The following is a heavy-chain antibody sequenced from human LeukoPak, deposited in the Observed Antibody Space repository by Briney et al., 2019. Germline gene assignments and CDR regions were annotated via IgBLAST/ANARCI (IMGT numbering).Heavy chain of an antibody. D-gene: IGHD2-2*01. Sequence: ASVKVSCKASGYTFTSYGISWVRQAPGQGLEWMGWISAYNGNTNYAQKLQGRVTMTTDTSTSTAYMELRSLRSDDTAVYYCARTEAGWGYQLLESYYFDYWGQGTLVTVSS. CDR3: ARTEAGWGYQLLESYYFDY. V-gene: IGHV1-18*01. CDR2: ISAYNGNT. J-gene: IGHJ4*02. CDR1: GYTFTSYG.